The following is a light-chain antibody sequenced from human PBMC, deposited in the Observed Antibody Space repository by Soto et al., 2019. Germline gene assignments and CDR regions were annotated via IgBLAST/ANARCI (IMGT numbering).Light chain of an antibody. CDR1: RSDVGGYNY. CDR3: SSYRSGGTYV. CDR2: DVS. V-gene: IGLV2-14*01. J-gene: IGLJ1*01. Sequence: QSVLTQPASVSGSPGQSITISCTGTRSDVGGYNYVSWYQQHPGKVPKLMIYDVSKRPSGVSSRFSGSKSGNTASLTISGLQAEDETDYYCSSYRSGGTYVFGTGTKLTVL.